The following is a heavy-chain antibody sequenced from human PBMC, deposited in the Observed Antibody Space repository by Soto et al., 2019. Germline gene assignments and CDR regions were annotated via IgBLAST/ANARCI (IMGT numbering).Heavy chain of an antibody. J-gene: IGHJ4*02. CDR3: ASNGRQQLVLRY. V-gene: IGHV3-21*01. D-gene: IGHD6-13*01. CDR2: ISSSSSYI. CDR1: GFTFSSYS. Sequence: EVQLVESGGGLVKPGGSLRLSCAASGFTFSSYSMNWVRQAPGKGLEWVSSISSSSSYIYYADSVKGRFTISRDNAKNSLYLPMKSLRAEDPAVYYCASNGRQQLVLRYWGQGTLVTVSS.